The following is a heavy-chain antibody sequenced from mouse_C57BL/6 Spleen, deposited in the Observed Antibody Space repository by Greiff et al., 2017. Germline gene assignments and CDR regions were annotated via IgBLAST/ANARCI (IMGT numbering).Heavy chain of an antibody. J-gene: IGHJ4*01. CDR3: ARTDYYGSDAIDY. D-gene: IGHD1-1*01. CDR2: IDPSDSYT. Sequence: QVQLQQPGAELVMPGASVKLSCTASGYTFTSYWMHWVKQRPGQGLEWIGEIDPSDSYTNYTQKFKGKSTLTVDKSSSTAYMQLSSLTSEDSSVYYCARTDYYGSDAIDYWGQGTSVTVSS. CDR1: GYTFTSYW. V-gene: IGHV1-69*01.